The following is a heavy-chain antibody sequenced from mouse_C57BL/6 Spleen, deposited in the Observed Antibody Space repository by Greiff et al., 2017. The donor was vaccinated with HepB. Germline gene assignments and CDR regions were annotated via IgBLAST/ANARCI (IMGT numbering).Heavy chain of an antibody. V-gene: IGHV1-4*01. CDR1: GYTFTSYT. Sequence: QVQLKESGAELARPGASVKMSCKASGYTFTSYTMHWVKQRPGQGLEWIGYINPSSGYTKYNQKFKDKATLTADKSSSTAYMQLSSLTSEDSAVYYCARGSNYGRYYAMDYWGQGTSVTVSS. D-gene: IGHD2-5*01. CDR3: ARGSNYGRYYAMDY. CDR2: INPSSGYT. J-gene: IGHJ4*01.